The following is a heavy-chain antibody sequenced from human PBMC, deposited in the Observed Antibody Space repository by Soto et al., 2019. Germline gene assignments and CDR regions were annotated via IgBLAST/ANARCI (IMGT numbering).Heavy chain of an antibody. Sequence: QVQLVQSGAEVKKPGASVKVSCKASGYTFTSYGISWVRQAPGQGLEWMGWINPYNGNTKHAQKLQGRVTMTTDTTTSTAYMELRSLRSDDTAVYYCARDAAVGLFDYWGQGTLVTVSS. CDR3: ARDAAVGLFDY. CDR1: GYTFTSYG. D-gene: IGHD1-26*01. J-gene: IGHJ4*02. V-gene: IGHV1-18*01. CDR2: INPYNGNT.